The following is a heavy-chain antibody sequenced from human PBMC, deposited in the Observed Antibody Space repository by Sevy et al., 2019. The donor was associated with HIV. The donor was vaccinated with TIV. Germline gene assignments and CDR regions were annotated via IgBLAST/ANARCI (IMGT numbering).Heavy chain of an antibody. CDR2: IWYDGSNK. CDR1: GFTFSSYG. V-gene: IGHV3-33*01. CDR3: ARDREGSGMDV. D-gene: IGHD3-10*01. J-gene: IGHJ6*02. Sequence: GGSLRLSCAASGFTFSSYGMPWVRQAPGKGLEWVAVIWYDGSNKYYADSVKGRFTISRDNSKNTLYLQMNSLRAEDTAVYYCARDREGSGMDVWGQGTTVTVSS.